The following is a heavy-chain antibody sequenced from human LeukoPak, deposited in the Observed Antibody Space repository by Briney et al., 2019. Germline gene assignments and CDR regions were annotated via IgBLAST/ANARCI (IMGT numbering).Heavy chain of an antibody. CDR3: ARDSRGYQTPWWY. CDR1: GGSISSGGYY. Sequence: PSETLSLTCTVSGGSISSGGYYCSWIRQHPGKGLEWIGYIYYSGSTYYNPSLKSRVTISVDTSKNQFSLKLSSVTAADTAVYYCARDSRGYQTPWWYWGQGTLVTVSS. V-gene: IGHV4-31*03. J-gene: IGHJ4*02. CDR2: IYYSGST. D-gene: IGHD5-18*01.